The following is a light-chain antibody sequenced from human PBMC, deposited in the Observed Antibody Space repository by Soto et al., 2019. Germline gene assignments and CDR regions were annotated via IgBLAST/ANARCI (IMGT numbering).Light chain of an antibody. J-gene: IGKJ1*01. CDR1: QIVRSTY. V-gene: IGKV3-20*01. CDR2: GAS. CDR3: HQRQSWPRT. Sequence: EIVLTQSPGTLSLSPGERATLSCRASQIVRSTYLAWFQQKPGQAPRLLIYGASTRATGIPDRFSASGSGTDFTLTISDVQPEDFALYYCHQRQSWPRTFGQGTKVDI.